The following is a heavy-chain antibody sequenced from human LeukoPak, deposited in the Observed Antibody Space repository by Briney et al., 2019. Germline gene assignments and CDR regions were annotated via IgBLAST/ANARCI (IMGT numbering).Heavy chain of an antibody. CDR2: INPSGGST. CDR1: GYTFTNYY. J-gene: IGHJ4*02. CDR3: ARGGKGNADGYNQALDY. D-gene: IGHD5-24*01. V-gene: IGHV1-46*01. Sequence: ASVKVSCEASGYTFTNYYIHWVRQAPGQGLEWMGIINPSGGSTTYAQEFQGRVTMTRDTSTSTVYMELSSLRSEDTAVYYCARGGKGNADGYNQALDYWGQGTLDTVSS.